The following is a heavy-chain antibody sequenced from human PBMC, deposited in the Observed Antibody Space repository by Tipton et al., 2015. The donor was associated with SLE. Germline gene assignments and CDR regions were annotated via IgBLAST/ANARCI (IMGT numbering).Heavy chain of an antibody. V-gene: IGHV3-30*18. CDR3: AKDHHTHLIVVVPAAIGY. D-gene: IGHD2-2*01. Sequence: SLRLSCTASGFTFSTYGMHWVRQAPGKGLEWVAVISYDGSNKYYADSVKGRFTISRDNSKNTLYLQMNSLRAEDTAVYYCAKDHHTHLIVVVPAAIGYWGQGTLVTVSS. CDR1: GFTFSTYG. J-gene: IGHJ4*02. CDR2: ISYDGSNK.